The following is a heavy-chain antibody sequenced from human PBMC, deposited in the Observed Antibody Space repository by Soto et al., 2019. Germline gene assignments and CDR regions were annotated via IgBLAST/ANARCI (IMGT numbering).Heavy chain of an antibody. Sequence: PSETLSLTCTVSGDSGGFISSSSYHWGWIRQPPGKGLEWIGNIYYSGSTYYNPSLKSRVTISVDTSKNQFSLRLSSVTAADTAVYYCARHVDSSIAAAGGSEPFDYWGQGALVTVSS. V-gene: IGHV4-39*01. D-gene: IGHD6-13*01. J-gene: IGHJ4*02. CDR2: IYYSGST. CDR1: GDSGGFISSSSYH. CDR3: ARHVDSSIAAAGGSEPFDY.